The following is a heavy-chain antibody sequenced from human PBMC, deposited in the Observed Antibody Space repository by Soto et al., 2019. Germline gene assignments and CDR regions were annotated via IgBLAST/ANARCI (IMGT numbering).Heavy chain of an antibody. Sequence: ASVKVSCKASGGTFSSYAISWVRQAPGQGLEWMGGIIPIFGTANYAQKFQGRVTITADESTSTAYMELSSLRSEDTAVYYCARVTRIQLKMDNYYYYYGMDVWGQGTTVTVSS. V-gene: IGHV1-69*13. J-gene: IGHJ6*02. D-gene: IGHD5-18*01. CDR2: IIPIFGTA. CDR1: GGTFSSYA. CDR3: ARVTRIQLKMDNYYYYYGMDV.